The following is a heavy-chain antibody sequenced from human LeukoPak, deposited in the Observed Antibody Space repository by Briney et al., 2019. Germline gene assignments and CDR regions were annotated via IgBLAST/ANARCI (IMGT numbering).Heavy chain of an antibody. D-gene: IGHD5-18*01. CDR3: ARGPHSQYYNYMDV. CDR2: INPNSGGT. Sequence: ASVKVSCKASGYTFTGYYMHWVRQAPGQGLEWMGWINPNSGGTNYAQKFQGRVTMTRDTSISTAYMELSRLRSDDTAVYYCARGPHSQYYNYMDVWGKGTTVTVSS. CDR1: GYTFTGYY. J-gene: IGHJ6*03. V-gene: IGHV1-2*02.